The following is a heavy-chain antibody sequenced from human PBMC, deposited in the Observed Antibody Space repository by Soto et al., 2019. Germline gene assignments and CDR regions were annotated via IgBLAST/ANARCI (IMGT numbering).Heavy chain of an antibody. D-gene: IGHD3-10*01. J-gene: IGHJ4*02. CDR2: IKPGGSDL. Sequence: LGESLKISCKGVGYRLDAAWIGWVRQMPWKGLEWMGIIKPGGSDLRYSPSFRGQVTISADAAVNTAYLQWDSLKASDTAMYYCARQIIYICDFWGQGTLVTVSS. V-gene: IGHV5-51*01. CDR3: ARQIIYICDF. CDR1: GYRLDAAW.